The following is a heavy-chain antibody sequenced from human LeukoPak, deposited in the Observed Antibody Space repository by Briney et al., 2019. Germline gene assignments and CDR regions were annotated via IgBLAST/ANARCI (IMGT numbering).Heavy chain of an antibody. Sequence: PSETLSLTCTVSGGSISSYYWSWIRQPPGKGLEWIGYIYYSGSTNYNPSLKSRVTISVDTSKNQFSLKLGSVTAADTAVYYCARGLEPTGDSYGYLNWFDPWGQGTLVTVSS. D-gene: IGHD5-18*01. J-gene: IGHJ5*02. CDR1: GGSISSYY. CDR3: ARGLEPTGDSYGYLNWFDP. CDR2: IYYSGST. V-gene: IGHV4-59*01.